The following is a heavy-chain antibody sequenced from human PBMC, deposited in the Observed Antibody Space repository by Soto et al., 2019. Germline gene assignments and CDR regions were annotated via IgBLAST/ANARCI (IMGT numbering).Heavy chain of an antibody. Sequence: QLHLVQSGAVVKKPGASVTVSCSASGYPVTAYYMHWVRQAPGRGLEWMGGINPATGAAKYTQTFRGRVTMTRDTSTSTVFMELSGRTSEDTAVFYWARGGGVGVAGSAAFDMWGQGTLVTVSS. CDR3: ARGGGVGVAGSAAFDM. V-gene: IGHV1-2*02. CDR2: INPATGAA. CDR1: GYPVTAYY. J-gene: IGHJ3*02. D-gene: IGHD3-3*01.